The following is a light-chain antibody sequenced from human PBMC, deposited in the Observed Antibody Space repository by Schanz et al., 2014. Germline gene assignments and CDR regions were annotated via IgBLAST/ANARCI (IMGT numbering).Light chain of an antibody. J-gene: IGLJ2*01. CDR1: SSDVGGYNL. CDR3: CLYAGSYVL. Sequence: SVLTQPASVSGSPGQSITLSCTGTSSDVGGYNLVSWYQQHPGKAPKLMIYEGSARPSGVSNRFSGSKSGNTASLTISGLQAEDEAAYYCCLYAGSYVLFGGGTKLTVL. CDR2: EGS. V-gene: IGLV2-23*01.